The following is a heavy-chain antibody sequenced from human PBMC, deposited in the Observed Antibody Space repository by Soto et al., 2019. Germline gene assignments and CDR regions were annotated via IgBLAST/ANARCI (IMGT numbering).Heavy chain of an antibody. Sequence: DVQLVESGGGLVEPGGSLRLTCAASGFTFSNSEMFWVRQAPGKGLEWVSKINYSGSNIYYSKSVKGRFTISRDNAKNSLSLQMNSPTDEDTAIYYCASEALCGADCYFFEYWGPGTLVTVSS. CDR2: INYSGSNI. D-gene: IGHD2-21*02. V-gene: IGHV3-48*03. CDR3: ASEALCGADCYFFEY. CDR1: GFTFSNSE. J-gene: IGHJ4*02.